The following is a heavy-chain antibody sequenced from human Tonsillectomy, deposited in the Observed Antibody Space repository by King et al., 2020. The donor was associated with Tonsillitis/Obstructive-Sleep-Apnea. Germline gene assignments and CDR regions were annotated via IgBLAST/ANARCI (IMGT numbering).Heavy chain of an antibody. D-gene: IGHD6-13*01. J-gene: IGHJ6*03. CDR1: GYSFTSYW. CDR3: ARLGSSPNPDYYYYYYIDV. Sequence: VQLVESGAEVKKPGESLKISCKGSGYSFTSYWIGWVRQMPGKGLEWMGIIYPGDSDTRYSPSFQGQVTISADKSISTAYLQWSSLKASDTAMYYCARLGSSPNPDYYYYYYIDVWGKGTTVTVSS. V-gene: IGHV5-51*01. CDR2: IYPGDSDT.